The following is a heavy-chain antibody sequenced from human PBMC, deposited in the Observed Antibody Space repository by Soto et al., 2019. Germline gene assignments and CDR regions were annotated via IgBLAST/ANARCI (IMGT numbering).Heavy chain of an antibody. J-gene: IGHJ6*02. CDR3: AADGLTTVTTIHYYYGMDV. V-gene: IGHV1-58*01. D-gene: IGHD4-17*01. Sequence: ASVKVSCKASGFTFTSSAVQWVRQARGQRLEWIGWIVVGSGNTNYAQKFQERVTITRDMSTSTAYMELSSLRSEDTAVYYCAADGLTTVTTIHYYYGMDVWGQGTTVTVSS. CDR1: GFTFTSSA. CDR2: IVVGSGNT.